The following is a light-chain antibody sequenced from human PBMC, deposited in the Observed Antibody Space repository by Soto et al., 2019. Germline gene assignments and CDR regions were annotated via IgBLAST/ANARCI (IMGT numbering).Light chain of an antibody. CDR1: QRISGW. CDR3: QQYESYSPWT. CDR2: DAS. Sequence: DIQMTQSPSTLSGSVGDRVTITCRASQRISGWLAWHQQKPGKAPKLLIYDASTLQSGVPSRYSDSGSGTEFTLTISNLQPDDFATYYCQQYESYSPWTFGQGTKVDI. V-gene: IGKV1-5*01. J-gene: IGKJ1*01.